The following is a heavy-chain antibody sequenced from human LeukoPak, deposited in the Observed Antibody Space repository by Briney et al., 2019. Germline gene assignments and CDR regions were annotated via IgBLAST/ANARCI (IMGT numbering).Heavy chain of an antibody. CDR3: ARRALRYCSSTSCPAQYYGVDV. Sequence: GGSLRLSCAASGFTFSSYAMSWVRQAPGKGLEWVANIEEDGSEKYYVDSVKGRFTISRDNAKNSLYLQTNSLRAEDTAVYYCARRALRYCSSTSCPAQYYGVDVWGKGTTVTVSS. V-gene: IGHV3-7*03. D-gene: IGHD2-2*01. CDR2: IEEDGSEK. CDR1: GFTFSSYA. J-gene: IGHJ6*04.